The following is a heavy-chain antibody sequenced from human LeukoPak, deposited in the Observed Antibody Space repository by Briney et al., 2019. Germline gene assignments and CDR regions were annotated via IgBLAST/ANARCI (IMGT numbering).Heavy chain of an antibody. J-gene: IGHJ4*02. V-gene: IGHV1-46*01. Sequence: FQGRVTMTTDTSTSTVYMELSSLRSEDTAVYYCARQQGLQNLNFDYWGQGTLVTVSS. D-gene: IGHD4-11*01. CDR3: ARQQGLQNLNFDY.